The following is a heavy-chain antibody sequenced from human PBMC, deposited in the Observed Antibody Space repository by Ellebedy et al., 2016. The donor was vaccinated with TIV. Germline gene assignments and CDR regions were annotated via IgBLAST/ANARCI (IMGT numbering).Heavy chain of an antibody. Sequence: SETLSLTXTVSGDSISSSSYFWVWIRQPPGQGLEWIGAIYYSGSTYYNPSLKSRVTISADTSKNQFSLKLSSVTAADTAVHYCASERSQDNAFDIWGQGTMVTVSS. CDR1: GDSISSSSYF. J-gene: IGHJ3*02. CDR3: ASERSQDNAFDI. V-gene: IGHV4-39*01. CDR2: IYYSGST.